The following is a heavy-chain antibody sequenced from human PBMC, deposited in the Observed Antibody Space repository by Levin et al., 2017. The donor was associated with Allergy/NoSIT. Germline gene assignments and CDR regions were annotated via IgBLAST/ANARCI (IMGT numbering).Heavy chain of an antibody. CDR2: INNDGSNT. CDR3: ARGPFQTSQYSYGA. J-gene: IGHJ5*02. V-gene: IGHV3-74*01. Sequence: GESLKISCAASGFTFSSYWMHWVRQAPGKGLVWVSRINNDGSNTNYADSVKGRFTISRDSAESTLYLQMSSLRAEDTAVYYCARGPFQTSQYSYGAWGQGTLVTVSS. CDR1: GFTFSSYW. D-gene: IGHD3-10*01.